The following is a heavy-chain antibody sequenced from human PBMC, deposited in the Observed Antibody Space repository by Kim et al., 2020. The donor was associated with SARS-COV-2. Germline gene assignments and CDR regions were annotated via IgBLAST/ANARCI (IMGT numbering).Heavy chain of an antibody. D-gene: IGHD3-10*01. Sequence: ASVKVSCKVSGYTLTELSMHWVRQAPGKGLEWMGGFDPEDGETIYAQKFQGRVTMTEDTSTDTAYMELSSLRSEDTAVYYCATDSDWVRGVGWFDPCGQETLGTVPS. CDR3: ATDSDWVRGVGWFDP. CDR2: FDPEDGET. CDR1: GYTLTELS. J-gene: IGHJ5*02. V-gene: IGHV1-24*01.